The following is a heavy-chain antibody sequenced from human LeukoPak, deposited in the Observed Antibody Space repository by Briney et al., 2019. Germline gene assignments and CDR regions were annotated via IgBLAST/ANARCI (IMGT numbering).Heavy chain of an antibody. V-gene: IGHV3-74*01. CDR1: GFTFSNYW. CDR3: ARAPSEIGGYYPEYFRH. J-gene: IGHJ1*01. CDR2: IKSDGST. Sequence: GGSLRLSCAASGFTFSNYWMHWVRQAPGKGLVWVSRIKSDGSTRYADSVKGRFTISRDNAKNTVSLQMTSLRAEDTGVYYCARAPSEIGGYYPEYFRHWGQVTLVIVSS. D-gene: IGHD3-22*01.